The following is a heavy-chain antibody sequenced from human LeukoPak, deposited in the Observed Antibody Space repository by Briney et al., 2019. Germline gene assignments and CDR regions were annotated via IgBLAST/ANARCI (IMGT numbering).Heavy chain of an antibody. J-gene: IGHJ4*02. V-gene: IGHV4-4*02. Sequence: SETLSLTCTVSPDSTTSNFWSWVRQPPGKGLEWIGEIHRSGSANYNPSLQSRVTISIDRSKNQIALELSSVTAADTAVYYCAREIVGGFNPGAYWGQGTLVTVSS. CDR2: IHRSGSA. CDR1: PDSTTSNF. CDR3: AREIVGGFNPGAY. D-gene: IGHD1-14*01.